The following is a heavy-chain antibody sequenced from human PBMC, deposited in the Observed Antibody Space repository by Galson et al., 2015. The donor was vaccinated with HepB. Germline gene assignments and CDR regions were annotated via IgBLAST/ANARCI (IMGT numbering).Heavy chain of an antibody. CDR1: GFSFSDYY. CDR2: ISNSSRHT. V-gene: IGHV3-11*05. Sequence: SLRLSCAASGFSFSDYYMNWIRQAPGKGLEWVSYISNSSRHTNYADSVKGRFTISRDNAKNSLYVQMNSLRVEDTAVYYCARGEYGSSWFFDNWGPETLVTVSS. CDR3: ARGEYGSSWFFDN. D-gene: IGHD6-13*01. J-gene: IGHJ4*02.